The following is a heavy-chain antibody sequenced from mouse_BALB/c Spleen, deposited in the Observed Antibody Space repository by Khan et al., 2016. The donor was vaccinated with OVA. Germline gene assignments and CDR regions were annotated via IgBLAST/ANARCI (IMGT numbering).Heavy chain of an antibody. J-gene: IGHJ3*01. CDR1: GYTFTDYA. CDR2: ISSSYGVP. Sequence: QVQLQQSGAELVRPGVSLKISCKVSGYTFTDYAMHWVKQSPAKSLEWIGVISSSYGVPDYNQKFKGKATMTVDRSSSTAYLELARLTSEDSAIYYCARGGKFAYWGQGTLVTVSA. CDR3: ARGGKFAY. V-gene: IGHV1S137*01. D-gene: IGHD1-1*02.